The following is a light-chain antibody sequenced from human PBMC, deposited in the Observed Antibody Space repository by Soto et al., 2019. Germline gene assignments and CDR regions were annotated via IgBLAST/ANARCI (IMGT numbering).Light chain of an antibody. CDR1: SSDVGGYNY. CDR2: DVS. CDR3: SSYTSSSTLV. J-gene: IGLJ1*01. Sequence: QSVLNQPASVSGSPGQSITISCTGASSDVGGYNYVSWYQQHPGKAPKLMIYDVSNRPSGVSNRFSGSKSGNTASLTISGLQAEDEADYYCSSYTSSSTLVFGTGTKVT. V-gene: IGLV2-14*01.